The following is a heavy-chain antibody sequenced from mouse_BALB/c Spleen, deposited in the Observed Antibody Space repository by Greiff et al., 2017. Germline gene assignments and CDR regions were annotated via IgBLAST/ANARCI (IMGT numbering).Heavy chain of an antibody. CDR1: GFNIKDTY. CDR3: ASSYYYGSSPFAY. D-gene: IGHD1-1*01. V-gene: IGHV14-3*02. CDR2: IDPANGNT. Sequence: EVQLQQSGAELVKPGASVKLSCTASGFNIKDTYMHWVKQRPEQGLEWIGRIDPANGNTKYDPKFQGKATITADTSSNTAYLQLSSLTSEDTAVYYCASSYYYGSSPFAYWGQGTLVTVSA. J-gene: IGHJ3*01.